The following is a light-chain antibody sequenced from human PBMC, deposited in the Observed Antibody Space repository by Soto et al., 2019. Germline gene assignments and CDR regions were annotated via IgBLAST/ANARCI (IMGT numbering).Light chain of an antibody. CDR1: QSVSSSY. CDR3: QQYGKSPFA. CDR2: DAS. V-gene: IGKV3-20*01. J-gene: IGKJ3*01. Sequence: EIVLTQSPGTLSLSPGERATLSCRASQSVSSSYSAWYQQKPGQAPRLLIYDASSRATGIPDRFSGSGSGTDFTLTISRLEPEDFSVYYCQQYGKSPFAFGPGTKVEIK.